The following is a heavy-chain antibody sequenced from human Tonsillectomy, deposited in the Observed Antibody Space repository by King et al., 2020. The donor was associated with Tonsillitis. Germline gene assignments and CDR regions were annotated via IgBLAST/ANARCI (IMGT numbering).Heavy chain of an antibody. J-gene: IGHJ4*02. CDR1: GFTFSKYW. CDR2: IDQDGSKK. CDR3: TSFLSGYFDY. Sequence: VQLVESGGGLVQPGGSLRISCAASGFTFSKYWMSWVRQAPGKGLEWVANIDQDGSKKIYVESVKGRLTISRDNTKNSLYMQMKSMRAEDTAVYYCTSFLSGYFDYWGQGILVPVSS. D-gene: IGHD3-3*01. V-gene: IGHV3-7*01.